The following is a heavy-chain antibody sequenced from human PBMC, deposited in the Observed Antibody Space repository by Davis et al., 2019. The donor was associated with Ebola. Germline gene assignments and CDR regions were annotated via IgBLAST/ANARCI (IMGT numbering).Heavy chain of an antibody. CDR3: ARAPRGAAGGTPWFDP. CDR1: GGSISTYY. V-gene: IGHV4-4*07. CDR2: IYTTGST. D-gene: IGHD6-13*01. J-gene: IGHJ5*02. Sequence: PSETLSLTCTVSGGSISTYYWSWIRQPAGKGLEWIGRIYTTGSTDYNPSLKSRVAMSVDTSKNQFSLKLSSVTAADTAFYYCARAPRGAAGGTPWFDPWGQGTLVTVSS.